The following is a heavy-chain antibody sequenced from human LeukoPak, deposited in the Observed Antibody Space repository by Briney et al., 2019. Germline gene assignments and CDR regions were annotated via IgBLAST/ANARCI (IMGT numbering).Heavy chain of an antibody. CDR3: ARQGDSSGWYGAFDI. D-gene: IGHD6-19*01. V-gene: IGHV4-39*01. Sequence: SETLSLTCTVSGGSISSSSYYWGWIRQPPGKGLEWIGSIYYSGSTYYNPSLKSRVTISVDMSKYQFSLMLSFVTAADTAVYFCARQGDSSGWYGAFDIWGQGTMVTVSS. CDR1: GGSISSSSYY. J-gene: IGHJ3*02. CDR2: IYYSGST.